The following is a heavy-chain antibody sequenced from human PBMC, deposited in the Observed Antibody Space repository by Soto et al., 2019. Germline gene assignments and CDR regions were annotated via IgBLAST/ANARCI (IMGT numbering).Heavy chain of an antibody. D-gene: IGHD3-22*01. J-gene: IGHJ3*02. CDR3: AREYYDSSGYYSRGAFDI. V-gene: IGHV3-53*01. CDR2: IYSGGST. Sequence: PGGSLRLSCAASGFTVSSNYMSWVRQAPGKGLEWVSVIYSGGSTYYADSVKGRFTISRDNSKNTLYLQMNSLRAEDTAVYYCAREYYDSSGYYSRGAFDIWGPGTMVTVSS. CDR1: GFTVSSNY.